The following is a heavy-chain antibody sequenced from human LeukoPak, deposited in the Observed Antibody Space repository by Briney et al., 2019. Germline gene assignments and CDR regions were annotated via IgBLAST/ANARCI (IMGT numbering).Heavy chain of an antibody. J-gene: IGHJ4*02. CDR3: AKERDYGVNYFDY. CDR1: GYTFTRHY. Sequence: ASVKVSCKASGYTFTRHYMYWVRQAPGQGLEWMGIINPSSGSTTYAQKFQGRVTMTSDMSTNTVYMEMSSLRSDDTAVYYCAKERDYGVNYFDYWGQGTLVTVSS. D-gene: IGHD4-17*01. CDR2: INPSSGST. V-gene: IGHV1-46*01.